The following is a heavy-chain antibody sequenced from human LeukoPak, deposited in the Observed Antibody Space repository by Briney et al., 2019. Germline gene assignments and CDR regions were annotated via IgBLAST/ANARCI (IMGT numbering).Heavy chain of an antibody. CDR1: GGSFSGYY. Sequence: SETLSLTCAVYGGSFSGYYWSWIRQPPGKGLEWIGEINHSGSTNYNPSLKSRVTISVDTSKNQFSLKLSSVTAADTAVYYCARSAGYGDIYYYYMDVWGKGTTVTVSS. CDR2: INHSGST. J-gene: IGHJ6*03. V-gene: IGHV4-34*01. D-gene: IGHD4-17*01. CDR3: ARSAGYGDIYYYYMDV.